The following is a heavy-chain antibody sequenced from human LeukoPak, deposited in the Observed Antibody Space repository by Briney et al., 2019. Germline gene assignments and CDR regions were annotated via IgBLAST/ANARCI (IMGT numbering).Heavy chain of an antibody. CDR2: INHSGST. V-gene: IGHV4-34*01. D-gene: IGHD2-2*02. J-gene: IGHJ6*03. Sequence: PSETLSLTCAVYGGSFSGYYWSWIRQPPGKGLEWIGEINHSGSTNYNPSLKSRVTISVDTSKNQFSLKLSSVTAADTAVYYCARVPLGYCSSTSCYRTGYYYYYMDVWGKGTTVTVSS. CDR1: GGSFSGYY. CDR3: ARVPLGYCSSTSCYRTGYYYYYMDV.